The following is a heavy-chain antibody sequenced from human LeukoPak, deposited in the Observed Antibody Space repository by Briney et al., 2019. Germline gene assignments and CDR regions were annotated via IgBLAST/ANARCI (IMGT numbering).Heavy chain of an antibody. J-gene: IGHJ4*02. Sequence: SETLSLTCTVSGDSISSSHYHWAWIRQPPGKGLEWIGSILYNVNTFYNPSLKSRVTISLDTSKNQFSLRLNSVTAADTAVYSCARAAQQQLVQNFDFWGQGTLVTVSS. CDR1: GDSISSSHYH. V-gene: IGHV4-39*07. D-gene: IGHD6-13*01. CDR3: ARAAQQQLVQNFDF. CDR2: ILYNVNT.